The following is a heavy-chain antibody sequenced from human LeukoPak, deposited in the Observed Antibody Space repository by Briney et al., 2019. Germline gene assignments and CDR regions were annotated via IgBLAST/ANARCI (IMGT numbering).Heavy chain of an antibody. CDR1: GFTFSSYA. CDR2: ISYDGSNK. J-gene: IGHJ4*02. V-gene: IGHV3-30-3*01. D-gene: IGHD3-3*01. Sequence: GGSLRLSCAASGFTFSSYAMHWVRQAPGKGLEWVAAISYDGSNKYYADSVKGRFTISRDNSKNTLYLQMNSLRAEDTAVYYCARDSDALRFLEWLSPDYWGQGTLVTVSS. CDR3: ARDSDALRFLEWLSPDY.